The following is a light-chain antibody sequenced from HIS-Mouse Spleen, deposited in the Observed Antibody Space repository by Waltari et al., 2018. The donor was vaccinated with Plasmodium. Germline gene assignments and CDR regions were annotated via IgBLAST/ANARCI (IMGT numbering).Light chain of an antibody. CDR3: QTWGTGMGV. J-gene: IGLJ2*01. CDR2: LYSDGSH. V-gene: IGLV4-69*01. CDR1: SGHSSYA. Sequence: QLVLTQSPSASASLGASVKLTCTLSSGHSSYAIAWHQQQPEKGPRYLMKLYSDGSHSKGDGIPDRFSGSSSGAERYLTNSSLQSEDEADYYCQTWGTGMGVFGGGTKLTVL.